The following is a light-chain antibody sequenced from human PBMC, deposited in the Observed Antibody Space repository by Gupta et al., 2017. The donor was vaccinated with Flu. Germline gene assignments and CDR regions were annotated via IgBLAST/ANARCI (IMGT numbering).Light chain of an antibody. CDR1: QSVLYSPNNKNY. Sequence: DIVMTQSPDSMAVSLGERATIKSKASQSVLYSPNNKNYLAWYQQKPGQPPKLLIYWASTRESGVPDRFSGSGSGTDFTLTISSLQAEDVAVYYCQQYYSTPFTFGPGTKVDIK. J-gene: IGKJ3*01. V-gene: IGKV4-1*01. CDR3: QQYYSTPFT. CDR2: WAS.